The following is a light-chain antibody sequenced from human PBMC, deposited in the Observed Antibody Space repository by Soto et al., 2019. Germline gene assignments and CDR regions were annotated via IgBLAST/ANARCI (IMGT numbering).Light chain of an antibody. V-gene: IGKV1-13*02. J-gene: IGKJ4*01. CDR2: AAS. CDR3: QPFNSYPLT. Sequence: AIQLTQSPSSLSASLGDRITITCLASQAISSRLAWYQQKPGKAPHLLIYAASSVQSGVPSMFRGPGSGPYFTLTIKRLQTADLSTYYCQPFNSYPLTYVGGTKVE. CDR1: QAISSR.